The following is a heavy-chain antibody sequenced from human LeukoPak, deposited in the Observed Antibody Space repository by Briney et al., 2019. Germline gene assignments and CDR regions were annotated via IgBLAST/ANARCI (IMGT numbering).Heavy chain of an antibody. CDR2: ISAYNGNT. Sequence: ASVKVSCKASGYTFTSYGISWVRQAPGQGLEWMGWISAYNGNTNYAQKLEGRGTTITDTSTSTAYMELRSLRSDDTAVSYCAREMMVASLTGLFISLDYWGQGTLVTVSS. CDR3: AREMMVASLTGLFISLDY. J-gene: IGHJ4*02. CDR1: GYTFTSYG. D-gene: IGHD3-9*01. V-gene: IGHV1-18*01.